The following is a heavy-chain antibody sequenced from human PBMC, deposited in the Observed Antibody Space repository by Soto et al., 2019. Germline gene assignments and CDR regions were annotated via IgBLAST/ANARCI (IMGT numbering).Heavy chain of an antibody. CDR2: IFHNGNT. CDR1: GNSISDYY. V-gene: IGHV4-59*01. Sequence: QVQLLASGPGLVKPSETLSLTCTVSGNSISDYYWSWIRQPPGKGLEWIGYIFHNGNTNHNPSLKRRVTMSVDTSKKQFSLRLSSVTAADTALYYCARDVGGTVTLEAAFDFGGQGTMVTVS. D-gene: IGHD4-17*01. CDR3: ARDVGGTVTLEAAFDF. J-gene: IGHJ3*01.